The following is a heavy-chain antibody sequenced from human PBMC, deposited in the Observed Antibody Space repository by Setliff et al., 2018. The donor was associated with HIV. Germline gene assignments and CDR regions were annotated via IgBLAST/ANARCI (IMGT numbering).Heavy chain of an antibody. V-gene: IGHV4-30-4*08. CDR2: IYDSEST. CDR1: GGSISSGDYY. D-gene: IGHD3-16*02. Sequence: SETLSLTCTVSGGSISSGDYYWSWIRQPPGKGLEWIGNIYDSESTYYNPSLKSRVTISVDTSKNHFSLKLNSVTAADTAVYYSARGSDYIWGNYRFPFDYWGQGTLVTVSS. J-gene: IGHJ4*02. CDR3: ARGSDYIWGNYRFPFDY.